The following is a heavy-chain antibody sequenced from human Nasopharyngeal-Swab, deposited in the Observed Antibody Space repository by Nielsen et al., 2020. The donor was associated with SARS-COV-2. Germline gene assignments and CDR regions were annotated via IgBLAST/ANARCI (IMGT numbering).Heavy chain of an antibody. CDR2: IYYSGST. J-gene: IGHJ4*02. Sequence: SETLSLTCTVSGGSISSYYWSWIRQPPGKGLEWIGYIYYSGSTYYNPSLKSRVTISVDTSKNQFALKLSSVTAADTAVYYCVRQVAAAATDWGQGTLVTVSS. D-gene: IGHD6-13*01. V-gene: IGHV4-59*08. CDR3: VRQVAAAATD. CDR1: GGSISSYY.